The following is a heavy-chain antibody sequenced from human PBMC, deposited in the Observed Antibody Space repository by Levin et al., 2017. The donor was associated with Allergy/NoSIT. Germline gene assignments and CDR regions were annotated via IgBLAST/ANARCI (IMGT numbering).Heavy chain of an antibody. Sequence: PSETLSLTCTVSGGSINSVSHYWNWVRQSAGRGLEWIGRISGSGRTNYNPSLQSRVTISVDTSKNQLSLDLSSVTAADTAVYYCASTRGVRGVGYYYFYMDVWGKGTTVTVSS. V-gene: IGHV4-61*02. CDR2: ISGSGRT. CDR3: ASTRGVRGVGYYYFYMDV. D-gene: IGHD3-10*01. CDR1: GGSINSVSHY. J-gene: IGHJ6*03.